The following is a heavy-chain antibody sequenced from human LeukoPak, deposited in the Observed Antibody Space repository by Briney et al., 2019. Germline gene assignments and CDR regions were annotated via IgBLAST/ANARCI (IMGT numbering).Heavy chain of an antibody. CDR1: GFTFSSYA. CDR2: ISGSGGST. V-gene: IGHV3-23*01. J-gene: IGHJ4*02. CDR3: AKDPAMIGDY. D-gene: IGHD3-22*01. Sequence: GGSLRLSCAASGFTFSSYAMSWVRQAPGKGLEWVSAISGSGGSTYYADSVKGRFTISRDNSKNTLCLQMNSLRAEDAAVYYCAKDPAMIGDYWGQGTLVTVSS.